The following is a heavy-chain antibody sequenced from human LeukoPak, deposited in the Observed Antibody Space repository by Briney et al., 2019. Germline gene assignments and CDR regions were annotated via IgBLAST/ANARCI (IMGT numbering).Heavy chain of an antibody. J-gene: IGHJ4*02. Sequence: ASVKVSCKASGYTFTGYYVHWVRQAPGQGLEWMGWINPNSGGTNYAQKFQGRVTMTRDTSISTAYMELSRLRSDDTAVYYCARDGISRSDFWSGFIRENYIDYWGQGTLVTVSS. CDR3: ARDGISRSDFWSGFIRENYIDY. D-gene: IGHD3-3*01. CDR2: INPNSGGT. V-gene: IGHV1-2*02. CDR1: GYTFTGYY.